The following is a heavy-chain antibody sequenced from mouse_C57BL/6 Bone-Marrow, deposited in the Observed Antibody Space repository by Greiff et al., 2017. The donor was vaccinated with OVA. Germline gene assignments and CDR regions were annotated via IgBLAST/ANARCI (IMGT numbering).Heavy chain of an antibody. Sequence: VQLQQSDAELVKPGASVKISCKVSGYTFTDHTIHWMKQRPEQGLEWIGSIYPRDGSTKYNEKFKGKATLTADKSSSTAYMQLNSLTSEDSAVYFCARSADYYGSPYYCDYWGQGTTLTVSS. J-gene: IGHJ2*01. D-gene: IGHD1-1*01. CDR2: IYPRDGST. CDR1: GYTFTDHT. V-gene: IGHV1-78*01. CDR3: ARSADYYGSPYYCDY.